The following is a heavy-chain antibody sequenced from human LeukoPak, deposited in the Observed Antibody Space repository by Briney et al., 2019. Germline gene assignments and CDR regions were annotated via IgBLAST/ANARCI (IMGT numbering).Heavy chain of an antibody. J-gene: IGHJ6*03. CDR2: IIPIFGTA. Sequence: SVKVSCKASGGTFSSYAIGWVRQAPGQGLEWMGGIIPIFGTANYAQKFQGRVTITTDESTSTAYMELSSLRSEDTAVYYCARDQGGGIPAAVDYYYYMDVWAKGPRSPSP. V-gene: IGHV1-69*05. D-gene: IGHD2-2*01. CDR1: GGTFSSYA. CDR3: ARDQGGGIPAAVDYYYYMDV.